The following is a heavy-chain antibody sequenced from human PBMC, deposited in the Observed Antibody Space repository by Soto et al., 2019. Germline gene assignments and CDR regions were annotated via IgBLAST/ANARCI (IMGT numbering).Heavy chain of an antibody. CDR3: ARHPRDGYIDY. CDR2: IYPDESDT. Sequence: GESLKISCKGSGYSFTKYWIGWVRQMPGKGLEWMAIIYPDESDTRYSPSFQGQVTISADKSISTAYLQWSSLKASDTAMYYCARHPRDGYIDYWGQGTLVTVSS. CDR1: GYSFTKYW. J-gene: IGHJ4*02. V-gene: IGHV5-51*01.